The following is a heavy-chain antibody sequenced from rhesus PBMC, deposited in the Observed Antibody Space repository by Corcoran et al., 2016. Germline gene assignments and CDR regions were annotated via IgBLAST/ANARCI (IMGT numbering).Heavy chain of an antibody. D-gene: IGHD1-26*01. V-gene: IGHV3S16*01. CDR1: GFTFSSYG. Sequence: EVQLVESGGGLVQPGGSLRLSCAASGFTFSSYGMSWVRQAPGKWLEWVSSIRSASTYIYYADSVKGRFTISRDNAKNSLSLQMNSLRAEDTAVYYCTSDVTGRFDYWGQGVLVTVSS. CDR3: TSDVTGRFDY. J-gene: IGHJ4*01. CDR2: IRSASTYI.